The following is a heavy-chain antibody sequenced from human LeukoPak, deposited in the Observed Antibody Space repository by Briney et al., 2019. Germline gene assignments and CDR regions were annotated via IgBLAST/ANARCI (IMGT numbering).Heavy chain of an antibody. CDR1: GFTFGDYA. V-gene: IGHV3-49*04. CDR3: TRGGYCSSTSCYYYYYYGMDV. Sequence: GGSLRLSCTASGFTFGDYAMSWVRQAPGKGLEWGGFIRSKAYGGTTEYAASVKGRFTISRDDSKSIAYLQMNSLKTEDTAVYYCTRGGYCSSTSCYYYYYYGMDVWGKGTTVTVSS. CDR2: IRSKAYGGTT. D-gene: IGHD2-2*01. J-gene: IGHJ6*04.